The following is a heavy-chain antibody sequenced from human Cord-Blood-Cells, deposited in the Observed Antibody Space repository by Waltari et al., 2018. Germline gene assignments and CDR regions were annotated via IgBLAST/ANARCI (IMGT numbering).Heavy chain of an antibody. Sequence: QVQLVQSGAEVKKPGASVKVSCKASGYTFTSYAMHWVSQSPGQRLEWMGWINAGNGNTKYSQTFQGRVTITRDTSASTAYMELSSLRSEDTAVYYCARDSSGWYDWYFDLWGRGTLVTVSS. V-gene: IGHV1-3*01. CDR1: GYTFTSYA. CDR3: ARDSSGWYDWYFDL. D-gene: IGHD6-19*01. J-gene: IGHJ2*01. CDR2: INAGNGNT.